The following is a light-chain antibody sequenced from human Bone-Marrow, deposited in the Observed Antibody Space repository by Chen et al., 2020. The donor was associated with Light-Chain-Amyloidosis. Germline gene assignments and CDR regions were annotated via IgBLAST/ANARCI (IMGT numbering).Light chain of an antibody. CDR3: QVWDRSSDRPV. V-gene: IGLV3-21*02. CDR1: NIGSTS. CDR2: DDS. J-gene: IGLJ3*02. Sequence: SYVRTQPSSVSVAPGQTATIACGGINIGSTSVHWYQQTPGQAPLLVVYDDSDRPSGIPERLSGSNSGNTATLTISRVEAGDEADYYCQVWDRSSDRPVFGGGTKLTVL.